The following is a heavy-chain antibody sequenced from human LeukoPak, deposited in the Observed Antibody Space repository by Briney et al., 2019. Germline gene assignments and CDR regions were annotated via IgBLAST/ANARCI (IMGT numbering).Heavy chain of an antibody. Sequence: GGSLRLSCAASGFTFSIYWMSWVRQAPGKGLDWVANIKQDGSEKYYVDSVKGRFTISRDNSKNTLYLQMNSLRAEDTAVYYCARDSSSWYYFDYWGQGTLVTVSS. CDR3: ARDSSSWYYFDY. V-gene: IGHV3-7*01. CDR1: GFTFSIYW. J-gene: IGHJ4*02. D-gene: IGHD6-13*01. CDR2: IKQDGSEK.